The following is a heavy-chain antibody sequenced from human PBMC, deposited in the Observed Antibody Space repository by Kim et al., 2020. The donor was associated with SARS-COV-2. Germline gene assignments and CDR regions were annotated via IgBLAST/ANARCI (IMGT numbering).Heavy chain of an antibody. J-gene: IGHJ5*02. D-gene: IGHD6-13*01. CDR1: GGSISSYY. CDR2: IYYSGST. Sequence: SETLSLTCTVSGGSISSYYWSWIRQPPGKGLEWIGYIYYSGSTNYNPSLKSRVTISVDTSKNQFSLKLSSVTAADTAVYYCASSRYSSSWYYPLTWGQGTLVTVSS. CDR3: ASSRYSSSWYYPLT. V-gene: IGHV4-59*13.